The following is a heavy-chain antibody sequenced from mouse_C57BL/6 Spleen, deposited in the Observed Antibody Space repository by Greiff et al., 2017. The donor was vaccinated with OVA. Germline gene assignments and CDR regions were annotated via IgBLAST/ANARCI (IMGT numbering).Heavy chain of an antibody. CDR1: GFTFSSYA. V-gene: IGHV5-4*01. D-gene: IGHD2-4*01. Sequence: DVHLVESGGGLVKPGGSLKLSCAASGFTFSSYAMSWVRQTPEKRLEWVATISDGGSYTYYPDNVKGRFTISRDNAKNNLYLQMSHLKSEDTAMYYCASPYDYEDWFAYWGQGTLVTVSA. CDR2: ISDGGSYT. CDR3: ASPYDYEDWFAY. J-gene: IGHJ3*01.